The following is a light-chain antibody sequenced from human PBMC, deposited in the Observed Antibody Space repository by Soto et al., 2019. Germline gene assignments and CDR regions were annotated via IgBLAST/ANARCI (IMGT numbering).Light chain of an antibody. CDR1: QSLLHSNGYNY. CDR2: LGS. Sequence: DIVMTQSPLSLPVTPGEPASISCRSSQSLLHSNGYNYFDWYLQKPGQSPQLLIYLGSNRASGVPDRFSGSGSGTDFTLNINRVEAEDVGVYYCMQALQTPLTFGGGTKVEIK. CDR3: MQALQTPLT. J-gene: IGKJ4*01. V-gene: IGKV2-28*01.